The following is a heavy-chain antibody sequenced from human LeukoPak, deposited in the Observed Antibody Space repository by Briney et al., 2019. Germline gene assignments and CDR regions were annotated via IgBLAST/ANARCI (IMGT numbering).Heavy chain of an antibody. J-gene: IGHJ1*01. CDR1: GGSFSGYY. Sequence: SETLSLTCAVYGGSFSGYYWSWIRQPPGKGLEWIGEINHSGSTNYNPSLKSRVTISVDTSKNQFSLKLSSVTAADTAVYYCASSPRDIVVVVAATAQYFQHWGQGTLVTVSS. D-gene: IGHD2-15*01. CDR3: ASSPRDIVVVVAATAQYFQH. CDR2: INHSGST. V-gene: IGHV4-34*01.